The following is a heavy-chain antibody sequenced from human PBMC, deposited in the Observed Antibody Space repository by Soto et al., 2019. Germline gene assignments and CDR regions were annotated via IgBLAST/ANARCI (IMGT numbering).Heavy chain of an antibody. CDR3: ASARLHYRTVDY. V-gene: IGHV4-30-4*01. CDR2: IYNSGAT. CDR1: GGSISSGDYC. D-gene: IGHD4-4*01. J-gene: IGHJ4*02. Sequence: TSETLSLTCTVSGGSISSGDYCWTWIRQSPGKGLEWIGYIYNSGATYDNPSLRSRLTISVDTSKNQFCLKLSFVTAADTAVYYCASARLHYRTVDYWGQGTLVTVSS.